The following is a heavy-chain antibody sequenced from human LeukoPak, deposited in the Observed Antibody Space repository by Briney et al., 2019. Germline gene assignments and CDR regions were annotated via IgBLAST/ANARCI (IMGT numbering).Heavy chain of an antibody. Sequence: SVKVSCRASGHTFSSYDISWVRQAPGQGLEWMGGIIPNFGNTNYAQKLQGRVTITTDESTSTAYVELSRRRSEGTAVYYCARVRDSYGFYYYYYYFDVWGKGTTVTVSS. CDR2: IIPNFGNT. CDR1: GHTFSSYD. CDR3: ARVRDSYGFYYYYYYFDV. D-gene: IGHD5-18*01. J-gene: IGHJ6*03. V-gene: IGHV1-69*05.